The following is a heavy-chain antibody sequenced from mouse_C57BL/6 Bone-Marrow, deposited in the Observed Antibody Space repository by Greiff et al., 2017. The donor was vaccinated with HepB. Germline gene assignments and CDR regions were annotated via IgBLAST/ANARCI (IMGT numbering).Heavy chain of an antibody. CDR2: IDPSDSYT. Sequence: VKLQQPGAELVMPGASVKLSCKASGYTFTSYWMHWVKQRPGQGLEWIGEIDPSDSYTNYNQKFKGKSTLTVDKSSSTAYMQLSSLTSEDSAVYYCARKATVAHYWYFDVWGTGTTVTVSS. J-gene: IGHJ1*03. V-gene: IGHV1-69*01. D-gene: IGHD1-1*01. CDR3: ARKATVAHYWYFDV. CDR1: GYTFTSYW.